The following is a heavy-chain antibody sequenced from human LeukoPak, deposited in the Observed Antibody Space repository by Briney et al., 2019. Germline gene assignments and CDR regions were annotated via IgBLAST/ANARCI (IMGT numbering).Heavy chain of an antibody. CDR2: IYSGGST. J-gene: IGHJ6*03. V-gene: IGHV3-53*05. Sequence: LTGGSLRLSCAASGFTVSSNYMSWVRQAPGKGLEWVSVIYSGGSTYYADSVKGRFTISRDNSKNTLYLQMNSLRAEDTAVYYCAKLGGWLQLRDYYYMDVWGKGTTVTVSS. CDR3: AKLGGWLQLRDYYYMDV. D-gene: IGHD5-24*01. CDR1: GFTVSSNY.